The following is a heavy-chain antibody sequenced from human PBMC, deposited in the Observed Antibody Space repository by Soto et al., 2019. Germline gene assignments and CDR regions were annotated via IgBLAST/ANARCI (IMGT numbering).Heavy chain of an antibody. J-gene: IGHJ4*02. V-gene: IGHV3-23*01. CDR3: AKDGYCSGGSCYPPYYFDG. CDR1: GFTFSNYA. D-gene: IGHD2-15*01. CDR2: ISGSGGST. Sequence: GGSLRLSCAASGFTFSNYAVTWVRQAPGKGLEWVSTISGSGGSTYYADSVKGRFTISRDNSKNTLYLQMNSLRAEDTALYYCAKDGYCSGGSCYPPYYFDGWGQGTLVTVSS.